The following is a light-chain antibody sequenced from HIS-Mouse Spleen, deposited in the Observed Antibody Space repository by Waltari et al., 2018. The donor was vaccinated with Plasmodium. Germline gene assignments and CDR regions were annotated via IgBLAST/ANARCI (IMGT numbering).Light chain of an antibody. J-gene: IGKJ1*01. CDR1: QSVLYSSNNKNY. V-gene: IGKV4-1*01. CDR2: WAS. CDR3: QQYYSTLTWT. Sequence: DIVMTQSPDSLAVSLGERATINCKSSQSVLYSSNNKNYLAWYQQKPGQPPKLLIYWASTRESGFPDRFSGSGSGTDFTLIISSLQAEDVAVYYCQQYYSTLTWTFGQGTKVEIK.